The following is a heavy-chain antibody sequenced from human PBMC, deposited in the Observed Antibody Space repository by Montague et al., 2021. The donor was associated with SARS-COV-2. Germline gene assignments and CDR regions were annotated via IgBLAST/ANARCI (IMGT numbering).Heavy chain of an antibody. V-gene: IGHV4-4*07. J-gene: IGHJ4*02. CDR2: IYASGGT. Sequence: SETLSLTCTVSGESISGCYWNWIRQPPGKGLEWIGRIYASGGTDYNPSLESRVTMSVDTSKNQFSLKVNSVTAADTAMYYCARGVVADPAVVDYWGRGTLVTVSS. CDR1: GESISGCY. CDR3: ARGVVADPAVVDY. D-gene: IGHD2-15*01.